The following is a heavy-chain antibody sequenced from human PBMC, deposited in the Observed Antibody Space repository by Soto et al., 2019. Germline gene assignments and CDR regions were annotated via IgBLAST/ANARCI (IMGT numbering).Heavy chain of an antibody. Sequence: ASVKVSCKASGGTFSSYAISWVRQAPGQGLEWMGGIIPIFGTANYAQKFQGRVTITADESTSTAYMELSSLRSEDTAVYYCARVYYDILTGYYPFDYWGQGTLVTVSS. J-gene: IGHJ4*02. CDR2: IIPIFGTA. CDR1: GGTFSSYA. D-gene: IGHD3-9*01. V-gene: IGHV1-69*13. CDR3: ARVYYDILTGYYPFDY.